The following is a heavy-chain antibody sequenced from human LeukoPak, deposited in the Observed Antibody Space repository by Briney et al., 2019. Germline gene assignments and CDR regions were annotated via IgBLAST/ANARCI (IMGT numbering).Heavy chain of an antibody. CDR1: GFTVSSYY. V-gene: IGHV4-59*02. Sequence: GSLRLSCAASGFTVSSYYWSWVRQPPGKGLEWIGYIYYSGSTNYNPSLKSRVTISVDTSKNQVSLNLRSVTAADTAVYYCARPAERGYSYGLDFWGQGTMVTVSS. J-gene: IGHJ3*01. D-gene: IGHD5-18*01. CDR3: ARPAERGYSYGLDF. CDR2: IYYSGST.